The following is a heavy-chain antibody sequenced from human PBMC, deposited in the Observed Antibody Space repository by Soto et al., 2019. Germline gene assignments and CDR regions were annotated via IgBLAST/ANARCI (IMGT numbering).Heavy chain of an antibody. CDR1: GYTLTELS. V-gene: IGHV1-24*01. J-gene: IGHJ6*02. D-gene: IGHD3-16*01. CDR3: ATDHNYDYVWGSWGMDV. Sequence: ASVKVSCKVSGYTLTELSMHWVRQAPGKGLEWMGGFDPEDGETIYAQKFQGRVTMTEDTSTDTAYMELSSLRSEDTAVCYCATDHNYDYVWGSWGMDVWGQGTTVTVSS. CDR2: FDPEDGET.